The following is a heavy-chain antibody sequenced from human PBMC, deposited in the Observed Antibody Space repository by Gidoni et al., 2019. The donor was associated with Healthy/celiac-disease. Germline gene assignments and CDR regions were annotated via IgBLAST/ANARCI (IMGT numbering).Heavy chain of an antibody. J-gene: IGHJ6*02. D-gene: IGHD6-6*01. CDR1: GGTFSSYT. V-gene: IGHV1-69*02. CDR3: ARATSIAARNGMDV. CDR2: IIPILGIA. Sequence: QVQLVQSGAEVKKPGSSVKVSCKASGGTFSSYTISWVRQAPGQGLEWMGRIIPILGIANYAQKFQGRVTITADKSTSTAYMELSSLRSEDTAVYYCARATSIAARNGMDVWGQGTTVTVSS.